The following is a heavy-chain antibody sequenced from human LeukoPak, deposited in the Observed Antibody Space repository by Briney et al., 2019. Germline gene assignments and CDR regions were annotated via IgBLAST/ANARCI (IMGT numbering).Heavy chain of an antibody. CDR1: GFTFSSYA. D-gene: IGHD6-19*01. J-gene: IGHJ4*02. Sequence: PGGSLRLSCAASGFTFSSYAMSWVRQAPGKGLEWVSAISGSGGSTYYADSVKGRFTISRDNSKNTLYLQMNSLRAEDTAVYYCAKDQAQWLVPPNFDYWGQGTLVTVSS. CDR3: AKDQAQWLVPPNFDY. CDR2: ISGSGGST. V-gene: IGHV3-23*01.